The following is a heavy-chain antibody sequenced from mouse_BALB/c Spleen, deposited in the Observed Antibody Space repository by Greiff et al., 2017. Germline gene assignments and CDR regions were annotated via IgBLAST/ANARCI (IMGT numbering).Heavy chain of an antibody. D-gene: IGHD2-14*01. J-gene: IGHJ4*01. CDR2: ISSGGSYT. CDR3: ARHDYRYGGGMDY. CDR1: GFTFSSYG. V-gene: IGHV5-6*01. Sequence: EVKVVESGGDLVKPGGSLKLSCAASGFTFSSYGMSWVRQTPDKRLEWVATISSGGSYTYYPDSVKGRFTISRDNAKNTLYLQMSSLKSEDTAMYYCARHDYRYGGGMDYWGQGTSVTVSS.